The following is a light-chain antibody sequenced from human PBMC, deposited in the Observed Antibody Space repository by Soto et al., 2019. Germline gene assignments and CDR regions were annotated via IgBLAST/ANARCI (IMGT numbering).Light chain of an antibody. Sequence: DIQMTQSPSSLSASVGDRVTITCQASQDISNSINWYQQKPGKAPRLLIFDASSVEAEVPSRFSGGGSGTYFTFTINSLQPEDVGAYFCQHYADLPLTFGGGTKVAIK. V-gene: IGKV1-33*01. CDR3: QHYADLPLT. CDR1: QDISNS. J-gene: IGKJ4*01. CDR2: DAS.